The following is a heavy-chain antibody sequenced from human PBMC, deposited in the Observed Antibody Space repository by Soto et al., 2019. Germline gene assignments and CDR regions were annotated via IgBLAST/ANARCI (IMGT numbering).Heavy chain of an antibody. V-gene: IGHV3-30-3*01. CDR3: AREIRGSGGMDV. Sequence: GGSLRLSCAASGFTFSTYVIHWVRQAPGKGLEWVAAISHDGSDKYYRDSVRGRFTISRDNSKNTLNLQMNTLRPADTAMYYWAREIRGSGGMDVWGQGTTVPSP. CDR2: ISHDGSDK. J-gene: IGHJ6*02. CDR1: GFTFSTYV. D-gene: IGHD3-10*01.